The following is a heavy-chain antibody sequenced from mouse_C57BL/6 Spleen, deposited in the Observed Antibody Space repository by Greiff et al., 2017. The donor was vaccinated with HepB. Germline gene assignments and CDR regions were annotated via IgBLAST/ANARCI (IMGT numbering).Heavy chain of an antibody. CDR1: GYTFTDYY. Sequence: VQLQQSGPELVKPGASVKISCKASGYTFTDYYMNWVKQSHGKSLEWIGDINPNNGGTSYNQKFKGKATLTVDKSSSTAYMELRSLTSEDSAVYYCARGDYSNYDWYFDVWGTGTTVTVSS. D-gene: IGHD2-5*01. CDR3: ARGDYSNYDWYFDV. V-gene: IGHV1-26*01. J-gene: IGHJ1*03. CDR2: INPNNGGT.